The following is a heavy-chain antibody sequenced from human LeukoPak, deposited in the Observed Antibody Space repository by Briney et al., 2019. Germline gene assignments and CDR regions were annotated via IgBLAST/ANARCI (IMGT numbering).Heavy chain of an antibody. CDR3: AKGRLIREYYFDY. Sequence: PGGSLRLSSAASGFTFSSYAMSWVRQAPGKGLEWVSAISGSDDSTHYADSVKGRFTISRDNSKNSLFLQMNSLRAEDTALYYCAKGRLIREYYFDYWGQGTLVTVSS. D-gene: IGHD2-8*01. V-gene: IGHV3-23*01. J-gene: IGHJ4*02. CDR2: ISGSDDST. CDR1: GFTFSSYA.